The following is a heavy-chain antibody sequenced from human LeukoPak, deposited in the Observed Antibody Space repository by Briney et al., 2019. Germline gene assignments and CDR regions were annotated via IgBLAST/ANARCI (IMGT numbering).Heavy chain of an antibody. CDR2: FYYSGST. V-gene: IGHV4-39*01. J-gene: IGHJ4*02. CDR3: ARRGYGGSYYRFDY. D-gene: IGHD1-26*01. CDR1: GGSFSGYY. Sequence: SETLSLTCAVYGGSFSGYYWAWIRQPPGKGLEWIGSFYYSGSTYHNPSLNSRISISGDTSKNQFSLKLTSVTAADTAVYYCARRGYGGSYYRFDYWGQGILVTVSS.